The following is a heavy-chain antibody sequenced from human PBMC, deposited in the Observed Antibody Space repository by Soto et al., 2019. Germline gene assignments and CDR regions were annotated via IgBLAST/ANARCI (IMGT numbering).Heavy chain of an antibody. CDR2: IWYDGSNK. D-gene: IGHD3-9*01. CDR1: GFTFSSYG. Sequence: GGSLRLSCAASGFTFSSYGMHWVRQAPGKGLEWVAVIWYDGSNKYYADSVKGRFTISRDNSKNTLYLQMNSLRAEDTAVYYCARDGLTYYDILTGYYLYNWFDPWGQGTLVTVSS. V-gene: IGHV3-33*01. CDR3: ARDGLTYYDILTGYYLYNWFDP. J-gene: IGHJ5*02.